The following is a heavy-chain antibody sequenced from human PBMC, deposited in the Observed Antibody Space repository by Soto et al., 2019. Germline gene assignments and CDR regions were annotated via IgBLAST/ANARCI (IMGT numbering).Heavy chain of an antibody. J-gene: IGHJ3*02. CDR3: ARGIAVAGTSAFDI. V-gene: IGHV1-8*02. CDR2: MNPNSGNT. Sequence: ASVKVSCKTSGYTFTTYYIHWVRQATGQGLEWMGWMNPNSGNTGYAQKFQGRVTMTRNTSISTAYMELSSLRSEDTAVYYCARGIAVAGTSAFDIWGQGTMVTVSS. D-gene: IGHD6-19*01. CDR1: GYTFTTYY.